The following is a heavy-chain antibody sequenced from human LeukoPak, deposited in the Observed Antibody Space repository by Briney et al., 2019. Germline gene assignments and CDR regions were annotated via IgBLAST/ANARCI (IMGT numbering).Heavy chain of an antibody. CDR3: ARGRKLSLYSSGWSDY. D-gene: IGHD6-19*01. V-gene: IGHV4-34*01. CDR1: GGSFSGYY. J-gene: IGHJ4*02. Sequence: SETLSLTCAVYGGSFSGYYWSWIRQPPGKGLEWIGEINHSGSTNYNPSLKSRVTISVDTSKNQFSLKLSSVTAADTAVYYCARGRKLSLYSSGWSDYWGQGTLVTVSP. CDR2: INHSGST.